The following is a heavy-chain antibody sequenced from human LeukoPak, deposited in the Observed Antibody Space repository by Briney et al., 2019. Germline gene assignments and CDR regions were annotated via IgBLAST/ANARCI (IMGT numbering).Heavy chain of an antibody. Sequence: ALVKVSCKTSGYTFTGFYLHWVRQAPGQGLEWMGWINPNSGVTNYAQNFQGRVTMTRDTSITTAYMELTSLRSDDTAVYYCSAYDPLHWGQGTLVTVSS. CDR3: SAYDPLH. CDR2: INPNSGVT. V-gene: IGHV1-2*02. D-gene: IGHD5-12*01. CDR1: GYTFTGFY. J-gene: IGHJ4*02.